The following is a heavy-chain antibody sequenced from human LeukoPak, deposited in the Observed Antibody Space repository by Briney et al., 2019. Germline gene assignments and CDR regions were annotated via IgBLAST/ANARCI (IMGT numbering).Heavy chain of an antibody. V-gene: IGHV4-4*07. D-gene: IGHD3-10*01. CDR1: GSSISGYY. CDR2: MYASGNT. CDR3: ARNPIRGFGEIRD. J-gene: IGHJ4*02. Sequence: SETLSLTCTVSGSSISGYYWTWIRQPAGKGLEWIGHMYASGNTNYNPSLNSRVTISVDTSKNQFSLNLRSVTAADTAVYYCARNPIRGFGEIRDWGQGTLVTVSS.